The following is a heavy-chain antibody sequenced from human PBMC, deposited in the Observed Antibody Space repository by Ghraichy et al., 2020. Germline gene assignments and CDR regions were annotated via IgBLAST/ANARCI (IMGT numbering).Heavy chain of an antibody. CDR2: VSASVIT. V-gene: IGHV3-23*01. J-gene: IGHJ3*02. Sequence: GGSLRLSCAASGITFSSYGMSWVRQAPGKGLEWVSAVSASVITNYADSVKGRFTISRDNSKNTLYLQMNNLRAEDTAVYYCANHKAAFDIWGQGPMVTVSS. CDR1: GITFSSYG. CDR3: ANHKAAFDI.